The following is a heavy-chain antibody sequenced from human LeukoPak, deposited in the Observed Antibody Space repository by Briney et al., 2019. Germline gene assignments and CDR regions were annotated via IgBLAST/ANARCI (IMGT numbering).Heavy chain of an antibody. CDR1: GFTFSSYA. CDR2: ISGSGGST. J-gene: IGHJ5*02. CDR3: ARDNSVEDTAWWFDP. D-gene: IGHD4-23*01. Sequence: GGSLRLSCAASGFTFSSYAMSWVRQAPGKGLEWVSAISGSGGSTYYADPVKGRFTISRDDSKNTLYLQMNSLRSEDTAVYYCARDNSVEDTAWWFDPWGQGTLVTVSS. V-gene: IGHV3-23*01.